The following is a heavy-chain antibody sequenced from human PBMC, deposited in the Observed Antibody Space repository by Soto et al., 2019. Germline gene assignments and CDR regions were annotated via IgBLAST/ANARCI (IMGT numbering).Heavy chain of an antibody. J-gene: IGHJ4*02. Sequence: GGSLRLSCAASGFTFSSYSMNWVRQAPGKGPEWVSSISSSSSYIYYADSVKGRFTISRDNAKNSLYLQMNSLRAEDTAVYYCARERGGSSSWPFDYWGQGTLVTVSS. CDR1: GFTFSSYS. CDR2: ISSSSSYI. D-gene: IGHD6-13*01. V-gene: IGHV3-21*01. CDR3: ARERGGSSSWPFDY.